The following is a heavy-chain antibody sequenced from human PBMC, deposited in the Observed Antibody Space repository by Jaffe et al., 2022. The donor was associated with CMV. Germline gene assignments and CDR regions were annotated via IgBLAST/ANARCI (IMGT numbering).Heavy chain of an antibody. CDR3: AKDHCSSTSCYGLSYDY. V-gene: IGHV3-23*04. Sequence: EVQLVESGGGLVQPGGSLRLSCAASGFTFSSYAMSWVRQAPGKGLEWVSAISGSGGSTYYADSVKGRFTISRDNSKNTLYLQMNSLRAEDTAVYYCAKDHCSSTSCYGLSYDYWGQGTLVTVSS. D-gene: IGHD2-2*01. CDR1: GFTFSSYA. J-gene: IGHJ4*02. CDR2: ISGSGGST.